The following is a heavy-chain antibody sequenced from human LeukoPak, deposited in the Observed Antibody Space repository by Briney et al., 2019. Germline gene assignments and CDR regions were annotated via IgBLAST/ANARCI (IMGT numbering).Heavy chain of an antibody. CDR3: AKGVRYCSSTSCLYFDY. V-gene: IGHV3-21*01. CDR1: GFTFSSYS. J-gene: IGHJ4*02. Sequence: GSLRLSCAASGFTFSSYSMNWVRQAPGKGLEWVSSISSSSSYIYYADSVKGRFTISRDNAKNSLYLQMNSLRAEDTAVYYCAKGVRYCSSTSCLYFDYWGQGTLVTVSS. CDR2: ISSSSSYI. D-gene: IGHD2-2*01.